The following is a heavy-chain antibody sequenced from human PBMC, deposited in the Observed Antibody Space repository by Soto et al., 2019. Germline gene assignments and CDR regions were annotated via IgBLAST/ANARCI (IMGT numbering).Heavy chain of an antibody. D-gene: IGHD3-3*01. CDR2: MNTNSGNT. CDR3: ARGLLVRFFECGRSGMDV. CDR1: GYTFTSYD. J-gene: IGHJ6*02. V-gene: IGHV1-8*01. Sequence: ASVKVSCKASGYTFTSYDINWVRQATGQGLEWMGWMNTNSGNTGYAQKFKGRDTMTRNTSITTAYMELSSLRSEDTAVYYCARGLLVRFFECGRSGMDVWGQGTAVTVSS.